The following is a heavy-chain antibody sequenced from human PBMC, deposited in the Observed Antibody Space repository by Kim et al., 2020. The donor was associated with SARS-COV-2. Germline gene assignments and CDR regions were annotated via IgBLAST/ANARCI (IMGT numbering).Heavy chain of an antibody. J-gene: IGHJ4*02. CDR1: GGSISSGSYY. CDR3: ARDSREYCSSTSCLAVFDY. V-gene: IGHV4-61*02. Sequence: SETLSLTCTVSGGSISSGSYYWSWIRQPAGKGLEWIGRIYTSGSTNYNPSLKSRVTISVDTSKNQFSLKLSSVTAADTAVYYCARDSREYCSSTSCLAVFDYWGQGTLVTVSS. CDR2: IYTSGST. D-gene: IGHD2-2*01.